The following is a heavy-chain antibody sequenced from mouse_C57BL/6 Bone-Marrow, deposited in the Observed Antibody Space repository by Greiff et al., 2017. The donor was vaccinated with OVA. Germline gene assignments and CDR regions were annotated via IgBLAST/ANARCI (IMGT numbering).Heavy chain of an antibody. CDR2: FHPYNDDT. J-gene: IGHJ2*01. D-gene: IGHD1-1*01. CDR1: GYTFTTYP. CDR3: ARGGYYGSTYYFDD. V-gene: IGHV1-47*01. Sequence: QVQLKQSGAELVKPGASVKMSCTASGYTFTTYPIAWMQQNHGKSLEWIGNFHPYNDDTKYNEKFKGKATLTVEKSSSTVYLELSRLTSDDSAVYYCARGGYYGSTYYFDDWGQGTTLTVAS.